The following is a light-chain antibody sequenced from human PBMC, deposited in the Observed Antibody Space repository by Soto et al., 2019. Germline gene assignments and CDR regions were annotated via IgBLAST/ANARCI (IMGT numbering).Light chain of an antibody. CDR3: SSYTISSTYV. Sequence: QSVLTQPPSVSGSPGQSVAIPCTGTSSDVGRYNRVSWYQQPPGTAPKLMIYDVNNRPSGVPDRFSGSKSGNTASLTISGLQAEDEADYYCSSYTISSTYVFGTGTTVTVL. CDR1: SSDVGRYNR. V-gene: IGLV2-18*02. J-gene: IGLJ1*01. CDR2: DVN.